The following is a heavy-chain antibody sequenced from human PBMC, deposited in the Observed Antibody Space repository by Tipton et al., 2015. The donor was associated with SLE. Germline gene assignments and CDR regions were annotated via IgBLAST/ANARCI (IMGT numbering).Heavy chain of an antibody. CDR2: ISYDGSNK. CDR3: AKEDGRGIVTTMGLDY. D-gene: IGHD5-12*01. Sequence: RSLRLSCAASGFTFSTYGMHWVRQAPGKGLEWVAIISYDGSNKYYADSVKGRFTISRDNSKNTLYLQMNSLRAEDTAVYYCAKEDGRGIVTTMGLDYWGQGTLVTVSS. V-gene: IGHV3-30*18. CDR1: GFTFSTYG. J-gene: IGHJ4*02.